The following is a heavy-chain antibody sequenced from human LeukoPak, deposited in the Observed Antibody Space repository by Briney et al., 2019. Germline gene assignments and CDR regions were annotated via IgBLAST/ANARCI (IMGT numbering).Heavy chain of an antibody. J-gene: IGHJ6*02. CDR1: GFTLSSYG. D-gene: IGHD2-8*01. CDR2: ISYDGSNK. V-gene: IGHV3-30*18. Sequence: GGSLRLSCAASGFTLSSYGMHWVRQAPGKGLEWVAVISYDGSNKYYADSVKGRFTISRDNSKNTLYLQMNSLRAEDTAVYYCAKDASKQYCTNGVCYPDYYYGMDVWGQGTTVTVSS. CDR3: AKDASKQYCTNGVCYPDYYYGMDV.